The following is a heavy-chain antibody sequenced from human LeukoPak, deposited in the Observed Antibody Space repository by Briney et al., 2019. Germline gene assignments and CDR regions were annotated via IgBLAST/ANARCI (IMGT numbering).Heavy chain of an antibody. CDR2: INPNSGGT. CDR3: ARANFLYCSSTSCLFDY. D-gene: IGHD2-2*01. CDR1: GYTFTDYY. Sequence: ASVKVSFKASGYTFTDYYMHWVGLAPGQGGEWMGWINPNSGGTNYLQKFQGWVTITRDTSINTAYMELSRLTSDDTAVYYCARANFLYCSSTSCLFDYWGQGTLVTVSS. J-gene: IGHJ4*02. V-gene: IGHV1-2*04.